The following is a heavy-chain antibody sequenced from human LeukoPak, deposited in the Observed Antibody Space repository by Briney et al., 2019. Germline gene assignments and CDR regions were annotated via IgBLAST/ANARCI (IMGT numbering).Heavy chain of an antibody. CDR1: GGSFSGYY. CDR3: ARHRLYYDSSGSSLDFDY. Sequence: SETLSLTCAVYGGSFSGYYWSWLRQPPGKGLEWIGEINHSGSTNYNPSLKSRVTISVDTSKNQFSLKLSSVTAADTAVYYCARHRLYYDSSGSSLDFDYWGQGTLVTVSS. D-gene: IGHD3-22*01. CDR2: INHSGST. J-gene: IGHJ4*02. V-gene: IGHV4-34*01.